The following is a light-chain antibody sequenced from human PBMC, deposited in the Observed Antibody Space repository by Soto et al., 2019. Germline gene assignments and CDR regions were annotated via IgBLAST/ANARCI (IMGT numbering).Light chain of an antibody. Sequence: EIVLTQSPATLSLSPGERATLSCRASQSVSSYLAWYQQKPDQAPRLLIYDASNRATGIPARFSGSGSGTDFTLTISSLEPEDFAVYYCQQRSNWPLSTFGQGTKVEIK. J-gene: IGKJ1*01. V-gene: IGKV3-11*01. CDR1: QSVSSY. CDR3: QQRSNWPLST. CDR2: DAS.